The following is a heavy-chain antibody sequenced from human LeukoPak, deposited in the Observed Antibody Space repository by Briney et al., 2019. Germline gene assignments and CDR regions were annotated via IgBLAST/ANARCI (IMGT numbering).Heavy chain of an antibody. V-gene: IGHV3-74*01. Sequence: GGSLRLSCAASGFTFSSYWMHWVRQAPGKGLAWVSRINSDESSTSYAGSVKGRFTISRDNAKNTLYLQMNSLRAEDTAVYYCKSRSDYFDYWGQGTLVTVSS. J-gene: IGHJ4*02. CDR2: INSDESST. CDR3: KSRSDYFDY. CDR1: GFTFSSYW.